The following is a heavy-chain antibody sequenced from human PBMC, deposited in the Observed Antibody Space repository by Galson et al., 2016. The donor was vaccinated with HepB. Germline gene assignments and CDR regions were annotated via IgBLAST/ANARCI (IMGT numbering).Heavy chain of an antibody. J-gene: IGHJ4*02. Sequence: SLRLSCAASGITLSGHWMHWVRQVPGKGLVWVSRIRGDGANTYYADSVEGRFTISRDNAKNTLYLQMNNLGAEDTAVYYCTISDYGDYWGQGTLVTVSS. CDR2: IRGDGANT. V-gene: IGHV3-74*01. CDR1: GITLSGHW. CDR3: TISDYGDY.